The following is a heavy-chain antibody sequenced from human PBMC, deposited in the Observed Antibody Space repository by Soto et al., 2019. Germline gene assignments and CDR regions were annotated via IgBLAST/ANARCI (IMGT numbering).Heavy chain of an antibody. CDR2: IYYSGST. J-gene: IGHJ4*02. CDR1: GGSISSSSYY. CDR3: ARRTGHTYGDYGLDY. D-gene: IGHD4-17*01. V-gene: IGHV4-39*01. Sequence: QLQLQESGPGLVKPSETLSLTCTVSGGSISSSSYYWGWIRQPPGKGLEWIGSIYYSGSTYYNPSLKSRVTISVDTSKNQFSLKLSSVTVADTAVYYCARRTGHTYGDYGLDYWGQGTLVTVSS.